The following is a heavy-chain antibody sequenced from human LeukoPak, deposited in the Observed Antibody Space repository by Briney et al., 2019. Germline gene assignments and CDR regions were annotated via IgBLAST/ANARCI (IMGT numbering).Heavy chain of an antibody. CDR3: ARQTGSGLFTLP. Sequence: SETLSLTCTVSGVSISSSNSYWGWIRQPPGTGLEWIGSIYYTGNTYYDASLKSRVTISIDTSKNQISLRLTSVTATDTAMYYCARQTGSGLFTLPGGQGTLVTVSS. CDR2: IYYTGNT. V-gene: IGHV4-39*01. CDR1: GVSISSSNSY. D-gene: IGHD3/OR15-3a*01. J-gene: IGHJ4*02.